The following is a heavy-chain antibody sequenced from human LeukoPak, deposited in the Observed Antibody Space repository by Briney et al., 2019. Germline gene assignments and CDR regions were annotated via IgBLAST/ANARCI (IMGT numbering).Heavy chain of an antibody. Sequence: ASVKVSCKASGYTFTGYYMHWVRQAPGQGLEWMGWLNPNSGDTNYAQKFQGRVSMTRDTSISTAYMDLSDLRSDDTAVYYCARGRNIEMTTMSGGSDYWGQGTLVTVSS. V-gene: IGHV1-2*02. CDR2: LNPNSGDT. D-gene: IGHD5-24*01. CDR3: ARGRNIEMTTMSGGSDY. CDR1: GYTFTGYY. J-gene: IGHJ4*02.